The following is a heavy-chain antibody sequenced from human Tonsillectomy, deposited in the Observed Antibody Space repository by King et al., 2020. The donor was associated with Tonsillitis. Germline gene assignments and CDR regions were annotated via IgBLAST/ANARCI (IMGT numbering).Heavy chain of an antibody. CDR2: INHSGST. Sequence: VQLQQWGAGLLKPSETLSLTCAVYGGSFSGYYWSWIRQPPGKGLEWIGEINHSGSTNYNPSLKSRVTISVDPSKNQFSLKLSSVTAADTAVYYCARSSGYFDYWGQGTLVTVSS. CDR3: ARSSGYFDY. V-gene: IGHV4-34*01. CDR1: GGSFSGYY. J-gene: IGHJ4*02.